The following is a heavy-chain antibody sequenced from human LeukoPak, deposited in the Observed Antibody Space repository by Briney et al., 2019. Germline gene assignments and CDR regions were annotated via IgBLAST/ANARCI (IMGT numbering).Heavy chain of an antibody. V-gene: IGHV3-9*01. D-gene: IGHD6-19*01. Sequence: PGGSLRLSCAASGFIFDDYAMHWVRHAPGKGLEWVSGISWNSGSIGYADSVKGRFTISRDNAKNPLYLQMNSLRAEDTALYYCAKALDRRYSSGWYYFDYWGQGTLVTVSS. CDR2: ISWNSGSI. CDR1: GFIFDDYA. CDR3: AKALDRRYSSGWYYFDY. J-gene: IGHJ4*02.